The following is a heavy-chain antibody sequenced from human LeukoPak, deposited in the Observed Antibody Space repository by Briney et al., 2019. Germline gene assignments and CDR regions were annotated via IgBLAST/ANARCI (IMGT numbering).Heavy chain of an antibody. CDR1: GGSISSGSYY. D-gene: IGHD2-2*01. CDR2: IYTSGST. CDR3: ARTTEDCSSTSCYQYWFDP. Sequence: SQTLSLTCTVSGGSISSGSYYWSWIRQPAGEGLEWIGRIYTSGSTNYNPSLKSRVTISVDTSKNQFSLKLNSVTAADTAVYYCARTTEDCSSTSCYQYWFDPWGQGTLVTVSS. J-gene: IGHJ5*02. V-gene: IGHV4-61*02.